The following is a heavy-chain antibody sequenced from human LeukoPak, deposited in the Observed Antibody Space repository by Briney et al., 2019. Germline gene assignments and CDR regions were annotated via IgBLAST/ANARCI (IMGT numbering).Heavy chain of an antibody. CDR2: IKQDGSEK. Sequence: GGFLRLSCAASGFTFSSYWMSWVRQAPGKGLEWVANIKQDGSEKYYVDSVKGRFTISRDNAKNSLYLQMNSLRAEDTAVYYCARRFLEWLMNKDAFDIWGQGTMVTVSS. D-gene: IGHD3-3*01. J-gene: IGHJ3*02. V-gene: IGHV3-7*01. CDR3: ARRFLEWLMNKDAFDI. CDR1: GFTFSSYW.